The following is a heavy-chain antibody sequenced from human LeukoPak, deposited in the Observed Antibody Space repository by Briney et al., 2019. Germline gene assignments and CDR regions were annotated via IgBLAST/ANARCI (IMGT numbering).Heavy chain of an antibody. Sequence: SETLSLTCTVSGGSISSYYWSWIRQPPGKGLEWVGSIYYSGSTFYNPSLKSRVTISVDTSKNQFSLKLSSVTAADTAVYYCARVLWFGDRNWFDPWGQGTLVTVSS. CDR2: IYYSGST. D-gene: IGHD3-10*01. CDR1: GGSISSYY. J-gene: IGHJ5*02. CDR3: ARVLWFGDRNWFDP. V-gene: IGHV4-39*07.